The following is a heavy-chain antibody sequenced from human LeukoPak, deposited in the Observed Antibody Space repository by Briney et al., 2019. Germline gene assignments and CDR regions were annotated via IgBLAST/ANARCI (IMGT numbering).Heavy chain of an antibody. J-gene: IGHJ4*02. CDR1: GCSFSGVW. CDR3: IAELPNLHFPLDF. Sequence: GGSLRLSCAASGCSFSGVWMRWVRQAPGEGLEWVALIKSRDSGHTTCYAPHVKVSCTDSRDDSASAPYLQMHSLKIDDTAPYFYIAELPNLHFPLDFWGQDPLVTVSS. V-gene: IGHV3-15*01. CDR2: IKSRDSGHTT.